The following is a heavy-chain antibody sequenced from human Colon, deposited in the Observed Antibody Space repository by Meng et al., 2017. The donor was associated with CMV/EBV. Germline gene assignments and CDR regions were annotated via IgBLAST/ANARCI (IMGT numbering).Heavy chain of an antibody. V-gene: IGHV3-23*01. Sequence: GGSLRLSCAASGFTFSSYAMSWVRQAPGTGLEWVSAISGSGGSTYYADSVKGRFTISRDNSKNTLYLQMNSLRAEDTAVYYCAKDLYSGSYNIWGQGTMVTVSS. CDR1: GFTFSSYA. CDR3: AKDLYSGSYNI. J-gene: IGHJ3*02. D-gene: IGHD1-26*01. CDR2: ISGSGGST.